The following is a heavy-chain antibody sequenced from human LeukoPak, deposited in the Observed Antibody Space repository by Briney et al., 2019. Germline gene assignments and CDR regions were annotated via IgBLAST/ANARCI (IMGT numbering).Heavy chain of an antibody. CDR2: IIPIFGTA. CDR1: GGTFSSYA. CDR3: ARVWVGRKYYDFWSGYYDFDY. V-gene: IGHV1-69*05. Sequence: SVKVSCKASGGTFSSYAISWVRQAPGQGLEWMGGIIPIFGTANYAQKLQGRVTMTTDTSTSTAYMELRSLRSDNTAVYYCARVWVGRKYYDFWSGYYDFDYWGQGTLVTVSS. D-gene: IGHD3-3*01. J-gene: IGHJ4*02.